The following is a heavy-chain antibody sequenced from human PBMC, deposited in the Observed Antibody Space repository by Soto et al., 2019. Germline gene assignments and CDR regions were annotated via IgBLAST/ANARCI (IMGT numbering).Heavy chain of an antibody. D-gene: IGHD2-21*01. V-gene: IGHV3-23*01. CDR2: MSGNGGRI. CDR3: VKDPVSGGRGGARLDY. CDR1: GFTFSNYA. J-gene: IGHJ4*02. Sequence: EVQLLESGGGLVQPGGSLRLSCAVSGFTFSNYAMTWVRQAPGKGLEWVSLMSGNGGRIVYADSVKGRFTISRDNSKNTLYLQMNSLRLEDTAVYYCVKDPVSGGRGGARLDYRGQGTLVTVSS.